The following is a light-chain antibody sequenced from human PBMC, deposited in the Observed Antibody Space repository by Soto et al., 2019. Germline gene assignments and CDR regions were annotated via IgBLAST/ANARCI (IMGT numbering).Light chain of an antibody. CDR1: QSVSSSY. Sequence: EILFTQSPGTPSLSPGERATLSCRARQSVSSSYLAWYQQKPGQAPRLLIYGASSRATGIPDRFSGSGSGTDFTLTISRLEPEDFAVYYCQQYGSSHRITFGQGTRLEIK. CDR2: GAS. CDR3: QQYGSSHRIT. V-gene: IGKV3-20*01. J-gene: IGKJ5*01.